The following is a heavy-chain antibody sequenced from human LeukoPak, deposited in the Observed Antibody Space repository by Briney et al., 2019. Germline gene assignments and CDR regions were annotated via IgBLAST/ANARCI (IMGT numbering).Heavy chain of an antibody. D-gene: IGHD4-23*01. CDR3: ARVTTVGGRYLDL. CDR1: GFTFSSYE. V-gene: IGHV3-48*03. Sequence: GGSLRLPCAGSGFTFSSYEMNWVRQAPGKGLEWISYIGSGSYTIYYADSVKGRFTTFRDNAKNSLYLQMNGLRAEDTAVYYCARVTTVGGRYLDLWGRGTLVTVSS. J-gene: IGHJ2*01. CDR2: IGSGSYTI.